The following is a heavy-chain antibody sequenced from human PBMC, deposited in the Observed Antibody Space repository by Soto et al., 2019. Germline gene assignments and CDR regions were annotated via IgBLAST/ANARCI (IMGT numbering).Heavy chain of an antibody. CDR3: ARLTGGDAFDI. Sequence: SETLSLTCTVSGGSISSYYWSWIRQPPGKGLEWIGYIYYSGSTNYNPSLKSRVTISVDTSKSQFSLKLSSVTAADTAVYYCARLTGGDAFDIWGQGTMVTVSS. D-gene: IGHD7-27*01. CDR1: GGSISSYY. V-gene: IGHV4-59*01. CDR2: IYYSGST. J-gene: IGHJ3*02.